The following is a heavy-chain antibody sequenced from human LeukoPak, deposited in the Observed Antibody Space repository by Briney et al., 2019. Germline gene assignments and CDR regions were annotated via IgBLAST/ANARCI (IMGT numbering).Heavy chain of an antibody. CDR2: IYPGDSNS. Sequence: GASLKISCKGSGYSFTSYWIVWVRQLPGKGLELMGIIYPGDSNSRYSPSFQGQVTISADNSISTAYLQWSSLKASDTAMYYCARRAHSGAMITLDYWGQGTLVTVSS. D-gene: IGHD3-22*01. CDR1: GYSFTSYW. J-gene: IGHJ4*02. CDR3: ARRAHSGAMITLDY. V-gene: IGHV5-51*01.